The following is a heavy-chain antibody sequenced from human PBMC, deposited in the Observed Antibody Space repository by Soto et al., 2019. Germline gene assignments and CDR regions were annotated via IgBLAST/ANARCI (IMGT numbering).Heavy chain of an antibody. V-gene: IGHV1-3*01. Sequence: ASVKVSCKASGYTFTSYAMHWVRQAPGQRLEWMGWINAGNGNTKYSQKFQGRVTITRDTSASTAYMELSSLRSEDTAVYYCARDWNIVVVLSFGMDVWGQATTVTVSS. D-gene: IGHD2-2*01. J-gene: IGHJ6*02. CDR1: GYTFTSYA. CDR3: ARDWNIVVVLSFGMDV. CDR2: INAGNGNT.